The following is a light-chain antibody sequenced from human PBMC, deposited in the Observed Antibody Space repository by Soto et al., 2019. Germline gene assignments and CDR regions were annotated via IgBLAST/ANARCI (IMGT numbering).Light chain of an antibody. CDR1: KLGAKY. J-gene: IGLJ2*01. CDR3: QAWDSSTVV. V-gene: IGLV3-1*01. CDR2: QDS. Sequence: SYELTQPPSVSVSPGQTARITCSGDKLGAKYACWYRQKPGQSPVLVIYQDSKRPSGIPERFSGSNSGDTATLTVSETQAMEEADYYCQAWDSSTVVFGGGTKLTVL.